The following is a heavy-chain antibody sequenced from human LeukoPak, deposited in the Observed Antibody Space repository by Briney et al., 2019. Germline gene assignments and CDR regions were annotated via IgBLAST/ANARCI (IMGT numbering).Heavy chain of an antibody. CDR3: AKELVTSESIFGFGVFQH. D-gene: IGHD3-3*01. CDR2: ISGSGGST. V-gene: IGHV3-23*01. Sequence: GGSLRLSCAASGFTFRSYAMSWVRQAPGKGGEGVSAISGSGGSTYYADSVKGRFTMSRDNSKNTLYLQMNSLRAEDTAVYYCAKELVTSESIFGFGVFQHWGQGTLVTVSS. J-gene: IGHJ1*01. CDR1: GFTFRSYA.